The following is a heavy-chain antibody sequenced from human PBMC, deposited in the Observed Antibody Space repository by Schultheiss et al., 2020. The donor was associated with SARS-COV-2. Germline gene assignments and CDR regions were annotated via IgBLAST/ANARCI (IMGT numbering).Heavy chain of an antibody. CDR2: ISGSGGST. Sequence: GGSLRLSCAASGFTFSSFGIHWVRQAPGKGLEWVSAISGSGGSTYYADSVKGRFTISRDNSKNTLYLQMNSLRAEDTAVYYCARGYSYGCFDSWGQGTRVTVSS. V-gene: IGHV3-23*01. D-gene: IGHD5-18*01. J-gene: IGHJ4*02. CDR1: GFTFSSFG. CDR3: ARGYSYGCFDS.